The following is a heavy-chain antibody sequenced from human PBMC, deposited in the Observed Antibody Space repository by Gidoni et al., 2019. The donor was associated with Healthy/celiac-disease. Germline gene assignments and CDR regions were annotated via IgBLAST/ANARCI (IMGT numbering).Heavy chain of an antibody. CDR1: GSTFTSYY. Sequence: VQLVQSGAEVTQPGAYVTVSCNASGSTFTSYYMHWVLQAPGQGLEWMGIINPSGGSTSYAQKFQGRVTMTRDTSTSTVYMELSSLRSEDTAVYYCARDLPVVGVHNWFDPWGQGTLVTVSS. D-gene: IGHD1-26*01. CDR3: ARDLPVVGVHNWFDP. V-gene: IGHV1-46*01. J-gene: IGHJ5*02. CDR2: INPSGGST.